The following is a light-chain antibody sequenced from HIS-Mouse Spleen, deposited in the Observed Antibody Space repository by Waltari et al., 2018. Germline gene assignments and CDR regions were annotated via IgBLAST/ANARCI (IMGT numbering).Light chain of an antibody. V-gene: IGLV2-23*01. J-gene: IGLJ2*01. Sequence: QSALTQPASVSGSPGQSITISCTGTSSDVGSYNLLSWYQQHPGKAPKLMIYEGSKRPSGVSNRFSGSKSSNTASLTISGLQAEDEADYYCCSYAGSSTLVFGGGTKLTVL. CDR3: CSYAGSSTLV. CDR1: SSDVGSYNL. CDR2: EGS.